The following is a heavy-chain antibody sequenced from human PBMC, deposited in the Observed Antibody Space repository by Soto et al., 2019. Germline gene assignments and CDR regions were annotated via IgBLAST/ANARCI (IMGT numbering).Heavy chain of an antibody. J-gene: IGHJ5*02. CDR1: GGTFSSYA. V-gene: IGHV1-69*01. D-gene: IGHD6-6*01. Sequence: QVQLVQSGAEVKKPGSSVKASCKASGGTFSSYAISWVRQAPGQGLEWMGGIIPIFGTANYAQKFQGRVTITADESTSTAYMELSSLRSEVTAVYHCAREQVRSSPSYWFDPWGQETLVTVSS. CDR2: IIPIFGTA. CDR3: AREQVRSSPSYWFDP.